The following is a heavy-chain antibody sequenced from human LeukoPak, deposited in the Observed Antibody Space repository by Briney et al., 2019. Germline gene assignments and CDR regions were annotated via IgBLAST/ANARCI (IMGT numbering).Heavy chain of an antibody. Sequence: GGSLRLSCAASGFTFSSYAMSWVRQAPGKGLEWVSAISGSGSSTYYADSVKGRFTISRDNARNTLYLQMNSLRAEDTAVYYCARWYYYETSGLYYGSFDNWGQGTLATVSS. V-gene: IGHV3-23*01. D-gene: IGHD3-22*01. CDR3: ARWYYYETSGLYYGSFDN. CDR1: GFTFSSYA. J-gene: IGHJ5*02. CDR2: ISGSGSST.